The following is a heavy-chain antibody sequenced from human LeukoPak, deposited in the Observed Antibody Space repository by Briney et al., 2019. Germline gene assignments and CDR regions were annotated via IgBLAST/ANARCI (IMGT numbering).Heavy chain of an antibody. V-gene: IGHV4-59*08. CDR3: AANYDYVWGSYRYEEYFQH. CDR1: GGSISSYY. Sequence: PSETLSLTCSVSGGSISSYYWSWIRQPPGKGLEWIGYIYYSGTTNYNPSLKSRVTISVDTSRNQFSLKLSSVTAADTAVYYCAANYDYVWGSYRYEEYFQHWGQGILVTVSS. D-gene: IGHD3-16*02. CDR2: IYYSGTT. J-gene: IGHJ1*01.